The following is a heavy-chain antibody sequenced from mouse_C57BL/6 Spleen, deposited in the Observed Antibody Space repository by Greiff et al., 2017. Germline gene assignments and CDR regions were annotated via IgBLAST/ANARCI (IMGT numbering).Heavy chain of an antibody. CDR2: INPNYGTT. D-gene: IGHD3-1*01. CDR1: GYSFTDYN. Sequence: VQLKQSGPELVKPGASVKISCKASGYSFTDYNMNWVKQSNGKSLEWIGVINPNYGTTSYNQKFKGKATVTVDQSSSTAYMQLSSLTSEDSAVYDCARVRGRAGYYYAMDYWGQGTSVTVSS. V-gene: IGHV1-39*01. CDR3: ARVRGRAGYYYAMDY. J-gene: IGHJ4*01.